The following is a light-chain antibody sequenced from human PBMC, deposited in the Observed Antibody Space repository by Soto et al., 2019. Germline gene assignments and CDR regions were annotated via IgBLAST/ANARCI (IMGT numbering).Light chain of an antibody. CDR2: RAS. CDR3: QHSYITPYT. J-gene: IGKJ2*01. CDR1: QTLNNY. V-gene: IGKV1-39*01. Sequence: DLQMTQSPSSLSASVGDRVTITCRASQTLNNYLNWYQQKPGRAPQIIIYRASNLQSGVPSRFSGSGSETDFTLTISGLQPEDFATYYCQHSYITPYTFGQGTKLDIK.